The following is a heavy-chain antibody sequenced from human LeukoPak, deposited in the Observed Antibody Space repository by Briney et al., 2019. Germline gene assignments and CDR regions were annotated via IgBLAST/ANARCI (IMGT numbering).Heavy chain of an antibody. CDR1: GDSVSSNSAA. V-gene: IGHV6-1*01. J-gene: IGHJ4*02. CDR2: TYYRSKWYN. Sequence: SQTLSLTCAISGDSVSSNSAAWNWIRQSPSRGLEWLGRTYYRSKWYNDYAVSVKSRITINPDTSKNQVSLQLNSVTPEDAAVYYCARFKPDYDRDCGGDCPILDYWGQGTLVTVSS. CDR3: ARFKPDYDRDCGGDCPILDY. D-gene: IGHD2-21*02.